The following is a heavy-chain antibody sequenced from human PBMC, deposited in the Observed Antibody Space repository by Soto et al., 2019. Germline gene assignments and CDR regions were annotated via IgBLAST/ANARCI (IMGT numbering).Heavy chain of an antibody. CDR3: ARERCDFSAWYRPYAFDI. Sequence: SETLSLTCTVSGDSVNTKSYYWTWIRQSPGERPEWIGYIYFNGSAEYNPSLKSRVTISMDTSKNQFSLKLNSVTTADSAVYYCARERCDFSAWYRPYAFDIWGQGTMVTVPS. CDR1: GDSVNTKSYY. V-gene: IGHV4-61*01. J-gene: IGHJ3*02. D-gene: IGHD6-13*01. CDR2: IYFNGSA.